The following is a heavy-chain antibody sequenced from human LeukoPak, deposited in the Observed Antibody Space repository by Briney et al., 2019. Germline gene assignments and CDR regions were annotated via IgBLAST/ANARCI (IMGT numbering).Heavy chain of an antibody. CDR3: ARGPLYYYASIGYYYGSNFDY. CDR1: GYTFTGYY. CDR2: INPNSGGT. Sequence: ASVKVSCKASGYTFTGYYMHWVRQAPGQGLEWMGWINPNSGGTNYAQKFPGRVTMTRDTSISTAYMELSRLRSDDTAMYYCARGPLYYYASIGYYYGSNFDYWGQGTLVTVSS. V-gene: IGHV1-2*02. D-gene: IGHD3-22*01. J-gene: IGHJ4*02.